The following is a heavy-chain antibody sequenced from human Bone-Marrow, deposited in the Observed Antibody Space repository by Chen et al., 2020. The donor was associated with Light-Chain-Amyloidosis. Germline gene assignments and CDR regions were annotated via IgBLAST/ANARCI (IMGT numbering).Heavy chain of an antibody. CDR2: ISESGQST. J-gene: IGHJ4*02. CDR3: AKGAGGDYERY. Sequence: EVQLLESGGGLVQPGGSLRLSCAASGFNFSNFAMNWVRQGQGKGLEWVSAISESGQSTYYADSVKGRFTISRDISKNTLYLQMDSLRAEDTAAYYCAKGAGGDYERYWGQGTLVTVSS. D-gene: IGHD4-17*01. CDR1: GFNFSNFA. V-gene: IGHV3-23*01.